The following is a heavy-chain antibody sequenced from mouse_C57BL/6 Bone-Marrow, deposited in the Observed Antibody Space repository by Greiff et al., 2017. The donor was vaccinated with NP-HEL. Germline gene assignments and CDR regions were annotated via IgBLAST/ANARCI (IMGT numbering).Heavy chain of an antibody. J-gene: IGHJ2*01. D-gene: IGHD3-2*02. CDR1: GYTFTSYG. CDR2: IYPRSGNT. Sequence: VQLVASGAELARPGASVKLSCKASGYTFTSYGISWVKQRTGQGLEWIGEIYPRSGNTYYNEKFKGKATLTADKSSSTAYMELRSLTSEDSAVYFCARSSAQARGFDYWGQGTTLTVSS. CDR3: ARSSAQARGFDY. V-gene: IGHV1-81*01.